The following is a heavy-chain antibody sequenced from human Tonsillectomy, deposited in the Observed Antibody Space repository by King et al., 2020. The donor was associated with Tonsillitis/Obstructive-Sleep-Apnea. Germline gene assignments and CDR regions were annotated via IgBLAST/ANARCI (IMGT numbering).Heavy chain of an antibody. J-gene: IGHJ6*03. D-gene: IGHD1-26*01. CDR2: IYYSGST. CDR3: ARHSGWSFYYYMDV. V-gene: IGHV4-39*01. Sequence: QLQESGPGLVRPSETLSLTCTVSSGSISSSSYYWGWIRQPPGKGLEWIGSIYYSGSTYYNPSLKSRVTISVDTSKKQFSLKLSSVTAADTAVYYCARHSGWSFYYYMDVWGKGTTVTVSS. CDR1: SGSISSSSYY.